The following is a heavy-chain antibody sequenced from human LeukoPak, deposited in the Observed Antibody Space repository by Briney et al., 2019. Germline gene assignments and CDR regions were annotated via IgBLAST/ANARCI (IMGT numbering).Heavy chain of an antibody. CDR2: ISGSGGST. CDR1: GFTFSSYA. D-gene: IGHD3-3*01. J-gene: IGHJ4*02. CDR3: AKAGWSAYYRGIDY. V-gene: IGHV3-23*01. Sequence: GGSLRLSCAASGFTFSSYAMSWVRQAPGKGLEWVSVISGSGGSTSHADSVKGRFTISRDNSKNTLYLQTNSLRAEDTAEYYCAKAGWSAYYRGIDYWGQGTLVTVSS.